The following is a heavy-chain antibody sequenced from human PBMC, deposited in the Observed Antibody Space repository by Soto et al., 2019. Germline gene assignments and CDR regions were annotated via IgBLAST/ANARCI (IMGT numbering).Heavy chain of an antibody. Sequence: EVQLLESGGGVVQPGGSLRPSCVAFGFNFKKFAMSWVRQAPGEGLEWVSGISCCGGSPSYADSVKGRFSIARDDSTNTLSLQMNNLRVEDTAQYYCAKADGEQWLLPHLDKWGQGTLVTVS. V-gene: IGHV3-23*01. CDR3: AKADGEQWLLPHLDK. CDR2: ISCCGGSP. CDR1: GFNFKKFA. J-gene: IGHJ4*02. D-gene: IGHD6-19*01.